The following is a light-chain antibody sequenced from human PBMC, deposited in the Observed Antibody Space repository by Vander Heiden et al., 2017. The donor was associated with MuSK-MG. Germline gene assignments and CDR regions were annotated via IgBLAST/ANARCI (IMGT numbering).Light chain of an antibody. J-gene: IGKJ1*01. CDR1: QSISIY. CDR3: HQTDSTPWT. V-gene: IGKV1-39*01. Sequence: DIQMTQSPSSLSASVGDRVTNTCRASQSISIYLNWYQQKAGKAPKLLIYAASNLHSGVPSRFSGSGSGTEFTLTISRLQPEDFAIYYCHQTDSTPWTFGQGTKVEVK. CDR2: AAS.